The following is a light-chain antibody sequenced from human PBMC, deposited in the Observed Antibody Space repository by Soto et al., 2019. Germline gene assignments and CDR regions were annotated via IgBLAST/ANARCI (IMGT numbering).Light chain of an antibody. J-gene: IGLJ3*02. CDR1: SSDIGSNY. V-gene: IGLV1-47*01. CDR2: KND. CDR3: ASWDDTLSGRV. Sequence: QSALTQPPSASGTPGQRVTISCTGSSSDIGSNYVYWYQQLPEMAPKLLIYKNDQRPSGISERFSGSKSGTSASLAISGLRTEDEANYYCASWDDTLSGRVFGGGTKLTVL.